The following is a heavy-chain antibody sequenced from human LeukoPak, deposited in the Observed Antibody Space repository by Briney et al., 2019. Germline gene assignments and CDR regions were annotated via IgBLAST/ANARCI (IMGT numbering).Heavy chain of an antibody. CDR2: IHNSGSTI. J-gene: IGHJ5*02. CDR1: GFTFSTYE. V-gene: IGHV3-48*03. CDR3: ARDSVLSTMYRWFDP. D-gene: IGHD3-10*02. Sequence: GGSLRLSCAASGFTFSTYEMNWVRQAPGKGLEWVSYIHNSGSTIYYADSVKGRFTISRDNVKNSLYLQMNSLRAEDTALYYCARDSVLSTMYRWFDPWGQGTLVTVSS.